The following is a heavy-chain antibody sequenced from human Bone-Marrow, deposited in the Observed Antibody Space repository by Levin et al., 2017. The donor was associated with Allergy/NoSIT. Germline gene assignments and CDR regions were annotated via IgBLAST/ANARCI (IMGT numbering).Heavy chain of an antibody. CDR2: INSDGMST. J-gene: IGHJ3*02. CDR1: GFTFSSYW. Sequence: PSGGSLRLSCAASGFTFSSYWMYWVRQAPGKGLVWVSRINSDGMSTSYADSVKGRFTISRDNAKNTLYLQMSSLRVEDTAVYYCARPRTYGFDAFDIWGQGTMVTVSS. D-gene: IGHD3-10*01. CDR3: ARPRTYGFDAFDI. V-gene: IGHV3-74*01.